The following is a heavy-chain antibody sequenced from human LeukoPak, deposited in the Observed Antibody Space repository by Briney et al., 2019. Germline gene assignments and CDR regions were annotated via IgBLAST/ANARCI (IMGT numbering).Heavy chain of an antibody. J-gene: IGHJ4*02. V-gene: IGHV3-48*01. D-gene: IGHD1-7*01. CDR1: GFSISLYT. CDR3: ASQSGITGTTDY. Sequence: GGSLRLSCEASGFSISLYTMNWVRQAPGKGLERVSYISSSSSTIYYADSVKGRFTISRDNAKNSLYLQMNSLRAEDTAVYYCASQSGITGTTDYWGQGTLVTVSS. CDR2: ISSSSSTI.